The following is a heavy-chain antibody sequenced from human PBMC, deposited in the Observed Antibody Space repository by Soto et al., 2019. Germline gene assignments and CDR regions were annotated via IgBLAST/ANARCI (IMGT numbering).Heavy chain of an antibody. Sequence: QVQLVQSGAEVKKPGSSVKVSCKASGGTFSTYAISCVRQAPGQGLEWMGGIIPIVGAPNYAQKFQGRVTIAADKSTSTAYMELSSLNSDDTAVFYCARASKSGYDYYYGLDAWGQGTTVTVSS. J-gene: IGHJ6*02. CDR2: IIPIVGAP. V-gene: IGHV1-69*06. CDR3: ARASKSGYDYYYGLDA. CDR1: GGTFSTYA. D-gene: IGHD5-12*01.